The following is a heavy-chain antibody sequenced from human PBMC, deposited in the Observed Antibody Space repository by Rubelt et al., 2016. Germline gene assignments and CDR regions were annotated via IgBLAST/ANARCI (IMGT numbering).Heavy chain of an antibody. CDR2: INHSGST. V-gene: IGHV4-34*01. Sequence: QVQLQQWGAGLLKPSETLSLTCAVYGGSFSGYYWSWIRQPPGKGLEWIGEINHSGSTNYNPSLKVGFTLSVDTSKNQFSLKLSSVTAAYTAVYYCARHFYDFWSGYYAPPDYWGQGTLVTVSS. CDR3: ARHFYDFWSGYYAPPDY. D-gene: IGHD3-3*01. CDR1: GGSFSGYY. J-gene: IGHJ4*02.